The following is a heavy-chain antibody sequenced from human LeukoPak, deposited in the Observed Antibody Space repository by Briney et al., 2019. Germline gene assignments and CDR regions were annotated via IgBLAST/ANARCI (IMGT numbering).Heavy chain of an antibody. V-gene: IGHV3-23*01. Sequence: PGGSLRLSCAASGFTFSSYAMSWVRQAPGKGLEWVSAISGSGGSTYYADSVKGRFTISRDNSKNTLYLQMNSLRAEDTAVYYCAKDPALSSTRNNWFDPWGQGTLVTVSS. D-gene: IGHD2-2*01. J-gene: IGHJ5*02. CDR2: ISGSGGST. CDR1: GFTFSSYA. CDR3: AKDPALSSTRNNWFDP.